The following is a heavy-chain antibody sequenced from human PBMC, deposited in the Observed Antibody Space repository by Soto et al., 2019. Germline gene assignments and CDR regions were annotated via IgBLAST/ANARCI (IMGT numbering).Heavy chain of an antibody. V-gene: IGHV3-74*01. Sequence: EVQLVESGGGLVQPGGSLRLSGAASGFTFSSYWMHWVRQAPGKGLVWVSSISTDASSTSYADPVKGRFTISRDNAKNTLSLQRKSWRAEDPQVYSCERFPKKTPRNWGKATLF. CDR2: ISTDASST. CDR3: ERFPKKTPRN. J-gene: IGHJ1*01. CDR1: GFTFSSYW.